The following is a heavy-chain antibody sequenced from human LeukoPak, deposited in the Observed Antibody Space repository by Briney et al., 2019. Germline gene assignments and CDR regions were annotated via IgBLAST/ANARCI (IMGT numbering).Heavy chain of an antibody. CDR2: IYHSGST. Sequence: PSQTLSLTCTVSGGSISSGGYYWSWIRQPPGKGLEWIGYIYHSGSTYYNPSLKSRVTISVDRSKNQFSLKLSSVTAADTAVYYCASVYSYGHSHFDYWGQGTLVTVSS. CDR3: ASVYSYGHSHFDY. CDR1: GGSISSGGYY. J-gene: IGHJ4*02. V-gene: IGHV4-30-2*01. D-gene: IGHD5-18*01.